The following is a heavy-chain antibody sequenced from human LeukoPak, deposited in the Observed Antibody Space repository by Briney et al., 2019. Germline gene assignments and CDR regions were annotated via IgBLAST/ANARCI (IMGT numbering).Heavy chain of an antibody. CDR3: ARDGEGDEGWDY. Sequence: PSETLSLTCTVSGVSIRSHYWIWIRQPPGKGLEWIGNISYSGSTNYNPSLKSRVTISVDTSKNQFSLRLSSVTAADTAVYYCARDGEGDEGWDYWGQGTLVTVSS. CDR2: ISYSGST. V-gene: IGHV4-59*11. D-gene: IGHD7-27*01. CDR1: GVSIRSHY. J-gene: IGHJ4*02.